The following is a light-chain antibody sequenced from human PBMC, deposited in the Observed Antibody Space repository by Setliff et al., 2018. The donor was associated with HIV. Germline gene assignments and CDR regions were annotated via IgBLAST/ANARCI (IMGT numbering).Light chain of an antibody. CDR2: EVS. Sequence: QSVLTQPASVSGSPGQSITISCTGTSSDVGGYNFASWYQQHPNKAPKVIIYEVSNRPSGVSNRFSGSKSGNTASLTISGLQPEDEADYYCCSETSSITWVFGGGTKVTVL. J-gene: IGLJ3*02. V-gene: IGLV2-14*01. CDR1: SSDVGGYNF. CDR3: CSETSSITWV.